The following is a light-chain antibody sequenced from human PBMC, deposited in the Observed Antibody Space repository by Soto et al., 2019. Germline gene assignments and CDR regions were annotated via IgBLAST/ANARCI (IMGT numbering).Light chain of an antibody. V-gene: IGLV2-14*03. Sequence: QSVLTQPASGSGSPGQSIAISCTGTSSDVGGYNSASWYQQHPGKAPKLLIYDVSNRPSGVSNRFSGSKSGNTASLTISGLQAEDEADYYCSSYSTGGSYVFGTGTKVTV. CDR2: DVS. J-gene: IGLJ1*01. CDR3: SSYSTGGSYV. CDR1: SSDVGGYNS.